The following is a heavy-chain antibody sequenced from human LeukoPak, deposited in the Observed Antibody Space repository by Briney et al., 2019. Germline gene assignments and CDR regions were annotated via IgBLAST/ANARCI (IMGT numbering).Heavy chain of an antibody. Sequence: SETLSLTCAVYGGSFSGYYWSWIRRPPGKGLEWIGEINHSGSTNYNPSLKSRVTISVDTSKNQFSLKLSSVTAADTAVYYCARGLYDSRGYFDYWGQRTLVTVSS. CDR3: ARGLYDSRGYFDY. J-gene: IGHJ4*02. CDR2: INHSGST. CDR1: GGSFSGYY. D-gene: IGHD3-22*01. V-gene: IGHV4-34*01.